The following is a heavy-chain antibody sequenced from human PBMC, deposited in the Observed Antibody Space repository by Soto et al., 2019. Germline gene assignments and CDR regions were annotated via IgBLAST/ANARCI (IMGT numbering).Heavy chain of an antibody. V-gene: IGHV3-7*04. Sequence: GGSLRLSCAASGFTFSSDWMNWVRQAPGKGLEWVANIKQDGSTKNYVDSVKGRFTISRDNAKNSLYLQMNSLRAEDTAVYYCARDPDILTGCNFHYSGQGTLVTVSS. CDR1: GFTFSSDW. CDR3: ARDPDILTGCNFHY. D-gene: IGHD3-9*01. J-gene: IGHJ4*02. CDR2: IKQDGSTK.